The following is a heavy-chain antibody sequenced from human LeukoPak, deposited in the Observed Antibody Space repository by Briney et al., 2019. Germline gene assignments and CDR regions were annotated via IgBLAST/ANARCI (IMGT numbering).Heavy chain of an antibody. J-gene: IGHJ6*02. CDR3: ARELKEPAKDYYYGMDV. D-gene: IGHD1-14*01. V-gene: IGHV3-33*01. CDR1: GFTFSSYG. Sequence: PGGSLRLSCAASGFTFSSYGMHWVRQAPGKGLEWVAVIWYDGSNKYYADSVKGRFTISRDDSKNSLYLQMNSLRDEDTAVYYCARELKEPAKDYYYGMDVWGQGTTVTVSS. CDR2: IWYDGSNK.